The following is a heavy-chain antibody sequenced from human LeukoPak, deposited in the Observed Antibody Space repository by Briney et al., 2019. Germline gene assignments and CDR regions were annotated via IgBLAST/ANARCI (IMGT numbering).Heavy chain of an antibody. CDR3: SYSLNY. CDR1: GFTFSRSW. J-gene: IGHJ4*02. V-gene: IGHV3-7*01. Sequence: GGSLRLSCAASGFTFSRSWMDWVRQAPGKGLEWVANIKEDGSETHYVDSAKGRFAISRDNAKNTLFLQVDSLRVEDTAIYYCSYSLNYWGQGTLVTVSS. CDR2: IKEDGSET. D-gene: IGHD2-21*01.